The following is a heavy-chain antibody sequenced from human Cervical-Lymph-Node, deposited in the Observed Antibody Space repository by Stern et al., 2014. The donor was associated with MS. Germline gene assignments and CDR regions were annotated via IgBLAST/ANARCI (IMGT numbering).Heavy chain of an antibody. CDR1: GYTFTSDD. J-gene: IGHJ4*02. CDR3: TRGWTA. Sequence: DQLVQSGAEVKKPGASVKLSCKASGYTFTSDDINWVRQGSGQGLEWMGWMNPDSGDTGYAQKFRGKFTMTRDLSTSTAYMEMNSLRLDDTAVYYCTRGWTAWGQGTLVTVSS. V-gene: IGHV1-8*01. D-gene: IGHD2-21*02. CDR2: MNPDSGDT.